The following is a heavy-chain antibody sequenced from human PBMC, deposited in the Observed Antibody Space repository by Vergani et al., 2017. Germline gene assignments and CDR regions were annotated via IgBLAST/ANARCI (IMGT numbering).Heavy chain of an antibody. V-gene: IGHV3-21*01. CDR2: ISSSSSYI. Sequence: EVQLVESGGGLVKPGGSLRLSSAASGFTFSSYSMNWVRQAPGKGLECVSSISSSSSYIYYADAVKGRFTISTDNAQNSRYLQRNSLRAEDTAVYYCARDRELLRPRDAFDIWGQGTMVTVSS. J-gene: IGHJ3*02. CDR1: GFTFSSYS. D-gene: IGHD2-15*01. CDR3: ARDRELLRPRDAFDI.